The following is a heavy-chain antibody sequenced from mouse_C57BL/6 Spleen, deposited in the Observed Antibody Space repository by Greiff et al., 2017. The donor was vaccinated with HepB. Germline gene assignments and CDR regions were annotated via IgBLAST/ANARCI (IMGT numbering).Heavy chain of an antibody. CDR2: IYPGSGNT. Sequence: QVQLQQSGPELVKPGASVKISCKASGYSFTSYYIHWVKQRPGQGLEWIGWIYPGSGNTKYNEKFKGKATLTADTSSSTAYMQLSSLTSEDSAVYYCARGSMSIYDGIDYWGQGTTLTVSS. J-gene: IGHJ2*01. CDR3: ARGSMSIYDGIDY. V-gene: IGHV1-66*01. CDR1: GYSFTSYY. D-gene: IGHD2-3*01.